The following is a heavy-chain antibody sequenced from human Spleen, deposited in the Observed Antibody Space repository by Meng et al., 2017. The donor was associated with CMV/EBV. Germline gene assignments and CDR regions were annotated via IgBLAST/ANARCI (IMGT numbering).Heavy chain of an antibody. CDR3: AKDRDGLRFLEWLSPLDY. CDR1: GFTFSSYS. D-gene: IGHD3-3*01. CDR2: ISGSGGST. V-gene: IGHV3-23*01. J-gene: IGHJ4*02. Sequence: GGSLRLSCAASGFTFSSYSMNWVRQAPGKGLEWVSAISGSGGSTYYADSVKGRFTISRDNSKNTLYLQMNSLRAEDTAVYYCAKDRDGLRFLEWLSPLDYWGQGTLVTVSS.